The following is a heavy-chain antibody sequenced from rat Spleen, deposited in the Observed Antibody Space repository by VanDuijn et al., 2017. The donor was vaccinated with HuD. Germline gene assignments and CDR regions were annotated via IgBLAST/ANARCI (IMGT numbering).Heavy chain of an antibody. CDR3: TTVRYYGFDSPFTY. J-gene: IGHJ3*01. D-gene: IGHD1-7*01. Sequence: EVQLVESGGGLVQPGRSIKLSCAASGFTFSNYDMAWVRQAPTRGLEWVASIGSDGSGTYSRDSVKGRFTLSRNNTKNTLTLQMDSLRSEDTATYYCTTVRYYGFDSPFTYWGQGTLVTVSS. CDR1: GFTFSNYD. CDR2: IGSDGSGT. V-gene: IGHV5-20*01.